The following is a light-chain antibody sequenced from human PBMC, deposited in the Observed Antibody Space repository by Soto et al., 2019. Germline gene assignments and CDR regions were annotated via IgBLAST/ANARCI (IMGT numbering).Light chain of an antibody. CDR3: KQLKSYQIT. Sequence: DIQWTQSPSFLSASVGDSVTITCRASQGLSSYLAWYQQKTGKATNLLIYAAFTLQSGVPSMFSGRGSGTEFTLKISILQPEEFATYDCKQLKSYQITFGQGTRREIK. CDR1: QGLSSY. CDR2: AAF. J-gene: IGKJ5*01. V-gene: IGKV1-9*01.